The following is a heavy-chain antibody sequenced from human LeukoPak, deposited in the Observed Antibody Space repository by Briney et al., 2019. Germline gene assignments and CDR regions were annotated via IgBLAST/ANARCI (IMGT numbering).Heavy chain of an antibody. J-gene: IGHJ4*02. CDR2: ISYDGSNK. Sequence: GGSLRLSCAASGFTFSSYAMHWVRQAPGKGLEWVAVISYDGSNKYYADSVKGRFTISRDNSKNTLYLQMHSLRVEDTAVYYCATYRQVLLPFESWGQGTLVTVSS. CDR1: GFTFSSYA. CDR3: ATYRQVLLPFES. V-gene: IGHV3-30*04. D-gene: IGHD2-8*02.